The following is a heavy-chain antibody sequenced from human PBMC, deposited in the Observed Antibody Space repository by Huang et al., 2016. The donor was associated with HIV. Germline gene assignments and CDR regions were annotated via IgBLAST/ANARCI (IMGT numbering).Heavy chain of an antibody. CDR1: GFTFSIYA. CDR3: AKGRTTVAKAFDY. V-gene: IGHV3-23*01. J-gene: IGHJ4*02. Sequence: EVQLLESGGDLVQPGGSLRLSCAASGFTFSIYAMTWVRQAPGKGLEWGSTSSGGDGNTYYADSVNGRFTISRDNSKNTLYLQIHSLGAEDTAIYYCAKGRTTVAKAFDYWGQGTLVTVSS. CDR2: SSGGDGNT. D-gene: IGHD4-17*01.